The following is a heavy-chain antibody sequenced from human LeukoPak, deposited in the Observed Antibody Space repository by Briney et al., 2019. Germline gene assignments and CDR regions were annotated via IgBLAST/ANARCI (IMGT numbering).Heavy chain of an antibody. CDR3: ARVYCSGGSGYPPFGY. Sequence: ASVKVSCKPSGYTFTSYVINWVRHATGQGLEWMGWMNPNSGNTGYAQKLQGRVTLTTNTFISTAYMELSSLRSEDTAVYYCARVYCSGGSGYPPFGYWGQGTLVTVSS. D-gene: IGHD2-15*01. V-gene: IGHV1-8*01. CDR1: GYTFTSYV. CDR2: MNPNSGNT. J-gene: IGHJ4*02.